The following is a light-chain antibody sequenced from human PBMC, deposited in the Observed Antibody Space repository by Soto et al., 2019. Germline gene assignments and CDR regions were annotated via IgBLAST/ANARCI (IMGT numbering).Light chain of an antibody. CDR2: TAS. CDR1: ESIRTW. Sequence: DIQMTQSPSTLSASIGDRVTITCRASESIRTWLAWYQQKPGKAPNLLIYTASYLQGGVPSRFSGSGSGTDFTLTISSMQPEDFATYYCQQTYSIPITFGQGTRLEI. J-gene: IGKJ5*01. CDR3: QQTYSIPIT. V-gene: IGKV1-39*01.